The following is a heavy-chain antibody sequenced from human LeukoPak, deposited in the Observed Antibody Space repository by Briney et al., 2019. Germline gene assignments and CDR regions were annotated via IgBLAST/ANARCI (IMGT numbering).Heavy chain of an antibody. CDR1: GFTFSSYE. CDR2: ISSSGSTI. J-gene: IGHJ6*04. CDR3: ARRYDILTGYGYYHYYGMDV. D-gene: IGHD3-9*01. V-gene: IGHV3-48*03. Sequence: GGSLRLSCAASGFTFSSYEMNWVRQAPGKGLEWVSYISSSGSTICYADSVKGRFTISRDNAKNSLYLQMNSLRAEDTAVYYCARRYDILTGYGYYHYYGMDVWGKGTTVTVSS.